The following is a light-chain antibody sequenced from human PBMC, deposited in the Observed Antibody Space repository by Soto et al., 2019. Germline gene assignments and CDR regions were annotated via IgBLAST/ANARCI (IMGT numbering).Light chain of an antibody. V-gene: IGLV2-14*03. Sequence: QSALTQPASVSGSPGQSIAIPCTGTSSDVGNYNFVSWYQQHPGKAPKLMIYDVSNRPSGISNRFSGSKSGNTASLTISGLQAEDEADYYCCSYTTSSTYVFGIGTKVTVL. CDR3: CSYTTSSTYV. CDR2: DVS. J-gene: IGLJ1*01. CDR1: SSDVGNYNF.